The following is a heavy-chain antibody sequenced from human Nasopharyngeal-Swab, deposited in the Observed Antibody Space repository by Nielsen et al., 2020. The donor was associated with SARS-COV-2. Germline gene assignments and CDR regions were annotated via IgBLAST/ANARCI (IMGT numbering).Heavy chain of an antibody. D-gene: IGHD6-19*01. J-gene: IGHJ6*02. CDR1: GFTFSSYS. CDR3: ASGKLAVAGIGFYHYGMDV. Sequence: GGSLRLSCAASGFTFSSYSMNWVRQAPGKGLEWVSSISSSSSYIYYADSVKGRFTISRDNAKNSLYLQMNSLRAEDTAVYYCASGKLAVAGIGFYHYGMDVWGQGTTVTVSS. V-gene: IGHV3-21*01. CDR2: ISSSSSYI.